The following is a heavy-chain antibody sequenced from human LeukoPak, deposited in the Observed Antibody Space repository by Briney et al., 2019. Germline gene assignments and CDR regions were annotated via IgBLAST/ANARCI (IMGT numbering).Heavy chain of an antibody. CDR1: GFTFRTYA. J-gene: IGHJ4*02. V-gene: IGHV3-23*01. CDR3: AKEPSEYSVNWPNYFDY. D-gene: IGHD5/OR15-5a*01. Sequence: GGSLRLSCAASGFTFRTYAMSWVRQAPGKGLEWVSTVSGSGGNTYYADSVKGRFTISRDNSKNTLYLQMNSLRPEDTAVYYCAKEPSEYSVNWPNYFDYWGQGTLVTVSS. CDR2: VSGSGGNT.